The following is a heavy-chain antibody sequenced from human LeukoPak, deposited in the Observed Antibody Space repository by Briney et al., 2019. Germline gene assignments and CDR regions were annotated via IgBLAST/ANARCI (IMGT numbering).Heavy chain of an antibody. J-gene: IGHJ4*02. CDR1: GGSITTGTYY. D-gene: IGHD1-26*01. Sequence: SETLSLTCTVSGGSITTGTYYWAWIRQPPGKGLERIGSIYYSGSTFYNPSLKSRVAISVDMSNNQFSLRLSSVTAADTAVYYCASPSKWELSDLDYWGQGTLVTVSS. CDR3: ASPSKWELSDLDY. CDR2: IYYSGST. V-gene: IGHV4-39*01.